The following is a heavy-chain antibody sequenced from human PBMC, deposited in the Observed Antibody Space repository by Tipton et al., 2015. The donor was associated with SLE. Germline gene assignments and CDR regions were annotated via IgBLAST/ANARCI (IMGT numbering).Heavy chain of an antibody. D-gene: IGHD6-13*01. CDR2: ISYDGTNK. J-gene: IGHJ4*02. V-gene: IGHV3-30-3*01. CDR1: GFIFSDYA. CDR3: ARDPLDSNSPRGLFDY. Sequence: SLRLSCAASGFIFSDYAIQWVRQAPGKGLEWVAVISYDGTNKYYADSVKGRFTVSRDNSKDTLYLQMNSLRAEDTAVYYCARDPLDSNSPRGLFDYWGQGTLVTVSS.